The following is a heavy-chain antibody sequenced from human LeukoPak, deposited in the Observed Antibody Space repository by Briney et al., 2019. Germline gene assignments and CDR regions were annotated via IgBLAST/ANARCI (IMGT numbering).Heavy chain of an antibody. J-gene: IGHJ4*02. Sequence: GGSLRLSCAASGFTFSSYGMHWVRQAPGKGLVWVSDISFDGTRTNYVDSVKGRFTVSRDNAKNTLYLQMNSLSADDTAVYYCAKGLQRWLQSIDYWGQGTLVTVSS. CDR2: ISFDGTRT. CDR3: AKGLQRWLQSIDY. V-gene: IGHV3-74*01. D-gene: IGHD5-12*01. CDR1: GFTFSSYG.